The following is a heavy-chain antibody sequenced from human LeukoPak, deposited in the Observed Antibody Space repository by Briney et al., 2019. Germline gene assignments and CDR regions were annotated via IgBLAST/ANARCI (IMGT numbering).Heavy chain of an antibody. CDR2: TNENRKST. J-gene: IGHJ3*02. D-gene: IGHD6-6*01. Sequence: PSETLSLTCAVYGGSFSDYYWSWIRLPPGKGLEWIGETNENRKSTNYNPSLQSRVTISVDTSKNQFSLKLTSVTAADTAVYYCARELSTSSTAFDMWGQGTKVTVSS. V-gene: IGHV4-34*01. CDR3: ARELSTSSTAFDM. CDR1: GGSFSDYY.